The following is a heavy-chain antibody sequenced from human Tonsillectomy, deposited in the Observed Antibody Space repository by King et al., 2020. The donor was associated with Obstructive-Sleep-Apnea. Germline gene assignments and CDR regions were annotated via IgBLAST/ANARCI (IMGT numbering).Heavy chain of an antibody. J-gene: IGHJ6*02. CDR3: ARELDGGSFYYYGMDV. D-gene: IGHD2-15*01. CDR1: GYSISSGYY. CDR2: IYHSGST. V-gene: IGHV4-38-2*02. Sequence: QLQESGPGLVKPSETLSLTCTVSGYSISSGYYWGWIRQPPGKGLEWIGSIYHSGSTYYNPSLKSRVTISVDTSKNQFSLKLSSVTAADTAVYYCARELDGGSFYYYGMDVWGQGTTVTVSS.